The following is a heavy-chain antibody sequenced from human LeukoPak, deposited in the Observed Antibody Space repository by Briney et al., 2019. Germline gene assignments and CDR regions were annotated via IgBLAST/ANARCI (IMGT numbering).Heavy chain of an antibody. CDR3: ARGSTVPGY. J-gene: IGHJ4*02. V-gene: IGHV3-21*01. Sequence: ECVSCISSSSSYIYYADSAKGRFTISRDNAKNSLYLQMNILRAEDTAVYYCARGSTVPGYWGQGTLVTVSS. D-gene: IGHD4-17*01. CDR2: ISSSSSYI.